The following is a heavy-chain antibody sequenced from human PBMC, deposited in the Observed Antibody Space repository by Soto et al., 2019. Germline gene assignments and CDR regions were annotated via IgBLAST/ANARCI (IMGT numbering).Heavy chain of an antibody. CDR3: ARGVATIGP. D-gene: IGHD5-12*01. J-gene: IGHJ5*02. V-gene: IGHV4-59*01. CDR1: GDSISSYY. CDR2: IYYSGST. Sequence: QVQLQESGPRLVKPSETLSLTCTVSGDSISSYYWSWIRQPPGKGLEWIGYIYYSGSTNYNPSLTGRVTISVDTPKIQFSLKLTSVTAADTAVYYCARGVATIGPWGQGTLVTVSS.